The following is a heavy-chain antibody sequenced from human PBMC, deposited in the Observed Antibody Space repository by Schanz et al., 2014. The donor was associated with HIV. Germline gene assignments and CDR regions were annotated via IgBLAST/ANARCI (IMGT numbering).Heavy chain of an antibody. D-gene: IGHD5-12*01. J-gene: IGHJ4*02. CDR3: ATSQGIMVATDFDY. V-gene: IGHV3-23*01. Sequence: EVQLLESGGGLVQPGGSLRLSCAASGFTFSKYAMSWVRQAPGKGLEWVSAISGSGGSTYYTDSVKGRFTISRDNSKNTLYLQINSLRAEDTAVYYCATSQGIMVATDFDYWGQGTLVTVSS. CDR1: GFTFSKYA. CDR2: ISGSGGST.